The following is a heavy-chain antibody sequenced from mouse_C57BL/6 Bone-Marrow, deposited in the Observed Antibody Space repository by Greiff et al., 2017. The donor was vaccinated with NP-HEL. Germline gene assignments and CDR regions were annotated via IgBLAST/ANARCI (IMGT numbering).Heavy chain of an antibody. V-gene: IGHV1-64*01. CDR3: ARGYGSSYSYYFDY. D-gene: IGHD1-1*01. J-gene: IGHJ2*01. CDR1: GYTFTSYW. CDR2: IHPNSGST. Sequence: QVQLQQPGAELVKPGASVKLSCKASGYTFTSYWMHWVKQRPGQGLEWIGMIHPNSGSTNYNEKFKSKATLTVDKSSSTAYMQLSSLTSEDSAVYYCARGYGSSYSYYFDYWGQGTTLTVSS.